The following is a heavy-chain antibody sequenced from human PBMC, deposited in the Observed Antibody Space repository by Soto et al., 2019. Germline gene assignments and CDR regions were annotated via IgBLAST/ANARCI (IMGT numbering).Heavy chain of an antibody. Sequence: SETLSLTCAVYGGSFSGAYWNWIRQPPEKGLDWIGEISHSGSTNYSPSLKSRVTISIDSSKNQFSLKLSSVTAADTAVYYCARGVGFGYYYYHMDLWGQGTTVNVSS. CDR3: ARGVGFGYYYYHMDL. CDR1: GGSFSGAY. CDR2: ISHSGST. V-gene: IGHV4-34*01. D-gene: IGHD3-10*01. J-gene: IGHJ6*02.